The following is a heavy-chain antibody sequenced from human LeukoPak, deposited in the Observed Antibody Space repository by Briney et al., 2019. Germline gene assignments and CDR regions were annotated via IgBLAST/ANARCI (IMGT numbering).Heavy chain of an antibody. V-gene: IGHV4-31*11. J-gene: IGHJ3*02. CDR2: IYYSGST. Sequence: PSETLSLTCAVYGGSFSGYYWSWVRQHPGKGLEWIGYIYYSGSTYYNPSLKSRVTISVDTSKNQFSLKLSSVTAADTAVYYCARAGEYSSSWNDAFDIWGQGTMVTVSS. CDR1: GGSFSGYY. D-gene: IGHD6-13*01. CDR3: ARAGEYSSSWNDAFDI.